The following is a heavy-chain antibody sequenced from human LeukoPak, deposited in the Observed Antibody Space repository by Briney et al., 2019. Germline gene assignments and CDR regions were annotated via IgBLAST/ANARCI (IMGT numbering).Heavy chain of an antibody. J-gene: IGHJ6*03. D-gene: IGHD2-15*01. V-gene: IGHV3-23*01. CDR2: ISGSNIGT. CDR1: VFTFSTYG. Sequence: GGSLRLSRGASVFTFSTYGMSCGPETPGKGREGGSTISGSNIGTYSTESVKARFTISRDNSKHTLYLQKNRQIAANTPVSHCAKGWRDCSGGNCYYHEVGDMDVWGKGTTVTVSS. CDR3: AKGWRDCSGGNCYYHEVGDMDV.